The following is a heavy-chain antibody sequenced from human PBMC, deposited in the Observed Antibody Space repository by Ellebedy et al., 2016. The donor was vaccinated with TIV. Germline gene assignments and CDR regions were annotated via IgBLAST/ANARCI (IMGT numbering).Heavy chain of an antibody. V-gene: IGHV3-74*01. Sequence: GESLKIPCESSGFPLSSYWMHWVRQAPAEGLVWVSRSSSDGSRTYADSVKGRFTMSRDNAKNTLYLQMNSLRAEDTAVYYCARVEVGRSGPSYGMDVWGQGTSVTVSS. D-gene: IGHD6-19*01. CDR2: SSSDGSRT. CDR1: GFPLSSYW. CDR3: ARVEVGRSGPSYGMDV. J-gene: IGHJ6*02.